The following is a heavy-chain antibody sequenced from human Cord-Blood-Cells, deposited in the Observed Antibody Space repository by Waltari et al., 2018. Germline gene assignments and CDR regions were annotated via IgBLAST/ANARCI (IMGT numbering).Heavy chain of an antibody. J-gene: IGHJ4*02. CDR1: GYTFTSYY. Sequence: QVQLVQSGAEVKKPGASVKVSCKASGYTFTSYYMHWVRQAPGQGLEWMGIINPSGGSTSYAKKFQGRVTMTRDTSTSTVYMELSSLRSEDTAVYYCARDLRSGDQDYWGQGTLVTVSS. CDR2: INPSGGST. D-gene: IGHD1-26*01. V-gene: IGHV1-46*01. CDR3: ARDLRSGDQDY.